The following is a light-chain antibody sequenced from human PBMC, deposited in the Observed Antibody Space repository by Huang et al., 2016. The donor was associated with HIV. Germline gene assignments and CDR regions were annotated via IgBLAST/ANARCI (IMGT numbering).Light chain of an antibody. CDR2: SST. CDR1: QRISSH. J-gene: IGKJ4*01. CDR3: QQTYSAPVT. V-gene: IGKV1-39*01. Sequence: DIQVTQSPSSLSASVGDRVTITCRTSQRISSHLSWYQQKIGKGPKLLIYSSTVLQSGVPSRFTGSGSGTDFTLTINSLQPEDFATYYCQQTYSAPVTFGEGTRVEIK.